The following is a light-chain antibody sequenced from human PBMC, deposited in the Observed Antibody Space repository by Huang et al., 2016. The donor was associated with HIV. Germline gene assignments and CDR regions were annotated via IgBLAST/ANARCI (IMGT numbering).Light chain of an antibody. Sequence: DIVMTQSPDSLAVSLGERATINCKSSQSLLYRSNNKNYLAWYQQKTGQPPKLLIYWASTRESGVPDRFSGSGSGTDFTLTISSLQAEDVAVYHCQQFYSTPITFGQGTRLEIK. CDR1: QSLLYRSNNKNY. J-gene: IGKJ5*01. V-gene: IGKV4-1*01. CDR3: QQFYSTPIT. CDR2: WAS.